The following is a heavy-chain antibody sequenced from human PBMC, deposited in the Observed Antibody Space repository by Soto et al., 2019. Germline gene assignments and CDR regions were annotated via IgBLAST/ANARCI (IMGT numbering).Heavy chain of an antibody. CDR1: GYIFTDYD. CDR3: AKGGTAGYDFWSTPRGDWLDS. V-gene: IGHV1-8*01. CDR2: MSPASGRTKT. Sequence: QVQLLQSGAEVKRPGDSVTVSCKASGYIFTDYDVSWVRQAAGQGLGWMGWMSPASGRTKTSYLPEFEDRISMPWHTSLSTAYLEVRSLTSDDTAVYYCAKGGTAGYDFWSTPRGDWLDSWGQGTLVIVSS. D-gene: IGHD3-3*01. J-gene: IGHJ5*01.